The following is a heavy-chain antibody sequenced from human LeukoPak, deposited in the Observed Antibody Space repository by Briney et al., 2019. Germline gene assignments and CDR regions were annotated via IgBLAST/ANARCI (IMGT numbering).Heavy chain of an antibody. Sequence: PGGSLRLSCVASGFTFSNFAMSWVRQAPGKGLEWIGYIYTSGSTNYNASLKSRVSMSVDTSKNQFSLELSSVTAADTAVFYCARENSGSYREFDYWGQGTLVTVSS. D-gene: IGHD1-26*01. CDR2: IYTSGST. V-gene: IGHV4-4*09. CDR3: ARENSGSYREFDY. CDR1: GFTFSNFA. J-gene: IGHJ4*02.